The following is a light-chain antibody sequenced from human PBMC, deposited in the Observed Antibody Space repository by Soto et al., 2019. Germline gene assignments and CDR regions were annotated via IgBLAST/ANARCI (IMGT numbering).Light chain of an antibody. CDR3: NQYHSLPLT. CDR2: DAS. J-gene: IGKJ4*01. CDR1: QDISNS. Sequence: DIQMTQSPSSLSASVGDGPNLIFNASQDISNSISWYQQRPGKAPKLVIHDASTLATGVPSRLSGSGSGTEFTFTITTLQSEDIATYYWNQYHSLPLTFGGGTKVDIK. V-gene: IGKV1-33*01.